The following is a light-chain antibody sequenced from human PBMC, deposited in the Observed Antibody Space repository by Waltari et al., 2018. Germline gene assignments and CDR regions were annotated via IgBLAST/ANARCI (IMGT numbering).Light chain of an antibody. CDR2: RAS. CDR1: QSVLSSSDNKDY. V-gene: IGKV4-1*01. J-gene: IGKJ4*01. Sequence: DIVMTQSPDSLAMSLGERATINCTSSQSVLSSSDNKDYLNWYQQKPGQPPKLLIYRASTRESGVPDRFSGSGSGTDFTLTISSLQAEDVAVYYCQQYYNTPLTFGGGTRVEI. CDR3: QQYYNTPLT.